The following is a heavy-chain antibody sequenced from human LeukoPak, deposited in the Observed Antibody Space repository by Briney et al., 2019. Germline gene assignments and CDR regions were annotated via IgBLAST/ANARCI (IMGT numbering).Heavy chain of an antibody. V-gene: IGHV1-18*01. CDR1: GYTFTIYG. Sequence: ASVKVSCKASGYTFTIYGISWVRQAPGQGLEWMGWISAYNGNTNYAQKLQGRVTMTTDTSTSTAYMELRSLRSDDTAVYYCARHGLRCPKVCRGAFDYWGQGTLVTVSS. D-gene: IGHD4-17*01. J-gene: IGHJ4*02. CDR3: ARHGLRCPKVCRGAFDY. CDR2: ISAYNGNT.